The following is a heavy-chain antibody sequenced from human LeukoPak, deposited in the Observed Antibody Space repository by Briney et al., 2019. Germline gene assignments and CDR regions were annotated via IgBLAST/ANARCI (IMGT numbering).Heavy chain of an antibody. CDR1: GFTVSSNY. J-gene: IGHJ3*02. D-gene: IGHD5-12*01. V-gene: IGHV3-66*01. Sequence: GGSLRLSCAASGFTVSSNYMSWVRQAPGKGLEWVSVIYSGGSTYYADSVKGRFTISRDNSKNTLYLQMNSLRAEDTAVYYCARGWSGYDTVAQDAFNIWGQGTMVTVSS. CDR3: ARGWSGYDTVAQDAFNI. CDR2: IYSGGST.